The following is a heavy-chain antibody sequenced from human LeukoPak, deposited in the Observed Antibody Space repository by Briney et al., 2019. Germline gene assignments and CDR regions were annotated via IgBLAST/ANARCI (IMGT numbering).Heavy chain of an antibody. CDR3: AKEGGYEPDY. CDR2: ISHDGSNK. D-gene: IGHD5-12*01. CDR1: GFTFSSYG. Sequence: GRSLRLSCAASGFTFSSYGMHWVRQAPGKGLEWVAVISHDGSNKYYADSVKGRFTISRDNSKNTLYLQMNSLRAEDTAVYYCAKEGGYEPDYWGQGTLVTVSS. J-gene: IGHJ4*02. V-gene: IGHV3-30*18.